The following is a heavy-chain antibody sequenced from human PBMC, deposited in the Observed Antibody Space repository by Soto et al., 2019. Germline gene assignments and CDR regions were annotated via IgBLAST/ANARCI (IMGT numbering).Heavy chain of an antibody. CDR3: ASSSWGYYYYYMDV. Sequence: QVQLVQSGAEVKKPGASVKVSCKASEYTFTSYAMHWVRQAPGQRLEWMGWINAGNGNTKYSQKFQGRVTITRDTSASTAYMELSSLRSEDTAVYYCASSSWGYYYYYMDVWGKGTTVTVSS. CDR2: INAGNGNT. V-gene: IGHV1-3*01. D-gene: IGHD6-13*01. CDR1: EYTFTSYA. J-gene: IGHJ6*03.